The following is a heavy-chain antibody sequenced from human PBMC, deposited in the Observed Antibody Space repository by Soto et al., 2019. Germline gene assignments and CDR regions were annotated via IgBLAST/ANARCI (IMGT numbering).Heavy chain of an antibody. J-gene: IGHJ6*02. V-gene: IGHV3-30*18. Sequence: GGSLRLSCAASGFTFSSYGMHWVRQAPGKGLEWVAVISYDGSNKYYADSVKGRFTISRDNSKNTLYLQMNSLRAEDTAVYYCAKDLLVATKYYYYGMDVWGQGTTVTVSS. CDR3: AKDLLVATKYYYYGMDV. D-gene: IGHD5-12*01. CDR1: GFTFSSYG. CDR2: ISYDGSNK.